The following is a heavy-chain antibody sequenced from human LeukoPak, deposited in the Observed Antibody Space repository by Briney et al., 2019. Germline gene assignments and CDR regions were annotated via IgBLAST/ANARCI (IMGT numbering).Heavy chain of an antibody. CDR3: ARRGIAVAGTPAEYFQH. J-gene: IGHJ1*01. Sequence: GESLKISCKGSGYSFTSYWIGWVRQMPGKGLEWMGIIYPGDSDTRYSPSFQGQVTISADKSFSTAYLQWSSLKASDTAMYYCARRGIAVAGTPAEYFQHWGQGTLVIVSS. D-gene: IGHD6-19*01. CDR2: IYPGDSDT. CDR1: GYSFTSYW. V-gene: IGHV5-51*01.